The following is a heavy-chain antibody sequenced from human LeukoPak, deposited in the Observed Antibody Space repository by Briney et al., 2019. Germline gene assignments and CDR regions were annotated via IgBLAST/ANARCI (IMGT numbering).Heavy chain of an antibody. CDR3: ARGNIVVVPAARVWFDP. Sequence: PSETLSLTCAVYGGSFSGYYWSWIRQPPGKGLEWIGEINHSGSTNYNPPLKSRVTISVDTSKNQFSLKLSSVTAADTAVYYCARGNIVVVPAARVWFDPWGQGTLVTVSS. CDR1: GGSFSGYY. CDR2: INHSGST. D-gene: IGHD2-2*01. V-gene: IGHV4-34*01. J-gene: IGHJ5*02.